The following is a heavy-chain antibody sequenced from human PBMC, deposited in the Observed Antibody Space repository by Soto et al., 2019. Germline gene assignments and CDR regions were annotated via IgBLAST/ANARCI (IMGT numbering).Heavy chain of an antibody. CDR3: AKVNRGGIAVARRGIDY. CDR1: GFTFSSYG. V-gene: IGHV3-30*18. Sequence: QVQLVESGGGVVQPGRSLRLSCAASGFTFSSYGMHWVRQAPGKGLEWVAVISYDGSNKYYADSVKGRFTISRDNSKNTLYLKKNSLRAEDTAVYYCAKVNRGGIAVARRGIDYWGQGTLVTVSS. CDR2: ISYDGSNK. D-gene: IGHD6-19*01. J-gene: IGHJ4*02.